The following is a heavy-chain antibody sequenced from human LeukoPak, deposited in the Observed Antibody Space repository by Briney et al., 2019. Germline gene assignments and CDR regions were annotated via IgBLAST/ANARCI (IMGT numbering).Heavy chain of an antibody. D-gene: IGHD5-12*01. Sequence: SETLSLTCAVYGGSFSGYYWSRIRQPPGKGLEWIGEINHSGSTNYNPSLKSRVTISVDTSKNQFSLKLSSVTAADTAVYYCATNPPDIVATTYYYYMDVWGKGTTVTVSS. CDR2: INHSGST. V-gene: IGHV4-34*01. CDR3: ATNPPDIVATTYYYYMDV. J-gene: IGHJ6*03. CDR1: GGSFSGYY.